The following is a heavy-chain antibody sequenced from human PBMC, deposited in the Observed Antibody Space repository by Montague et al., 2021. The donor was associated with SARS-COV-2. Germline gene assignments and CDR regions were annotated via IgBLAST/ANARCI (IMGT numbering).Heavy chain of an antibody. CDR3: ARDVGGYFDY. J-gene: IGHJ4*02. V-gene: IGHV3-30*04. CDR2: ISYDGSNK. D-gene: IGHD4-23*01. Sequence: SLRLSCAAPGFTFSSYAMHWVRQAPGKGLEWVAVISYDGSNKYYADSVKGRFTISRDNSKNTLYLQMNSLRAEDTAVYYCARDVGGYFDYWGQGTLVTVSS. CDR1: GFTFSSYA.